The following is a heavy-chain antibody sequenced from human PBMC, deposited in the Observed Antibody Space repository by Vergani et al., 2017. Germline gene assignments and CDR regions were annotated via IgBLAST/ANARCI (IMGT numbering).Heavy chain of an antibody. CDR2: INHSGST. J-gene: IGHJ4*02. CDR3: ARVGMRIAAAVTG. CDR1: GGSFSGYY. D-gene: IGHD6-13*01. V-gene: IGHV4-34*01. Sequence: QVQLQQWGAGLLKPSETLSLTCAVYGGSFSGYYWSWIRQPPGKGLEWIGEINHSGSTNYNPSLKSRVTISVDTSTNQFSLKLSYVTAADTAVYYCARVGMRIAAAVTGWGQGTLVTVSS.